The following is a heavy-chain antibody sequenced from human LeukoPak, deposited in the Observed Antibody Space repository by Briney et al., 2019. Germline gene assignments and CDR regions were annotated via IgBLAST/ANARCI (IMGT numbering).Heavy chain of an antibody. V-gene: IGHV4-4*07. CDR2: IYTSGST. D-gene: IGHD4-17*01. CDR3: ARTFHDYGDYGGYYYYMDV. Sequence: SETLSLTCTVSGGSISSYHWSWIRQPAGKGLEWIGRIYTSGSTNYNPSLKSRVTMSVDTSKNQFSLKLSSVTAADTAVYYCARTFHDYGDYGGYYYYMDVWGKGTTVTVSS. CDR1: GGSISSYH. J-gene: IGHJ6*03.